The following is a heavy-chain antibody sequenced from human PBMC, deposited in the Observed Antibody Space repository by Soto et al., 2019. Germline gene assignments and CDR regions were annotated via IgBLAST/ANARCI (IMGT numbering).Heavy chain of an antibody. V-gene: IGHV3-48*03. J-gene: IGHJ6*02. Sequence: HPGGSLRLSCAASGFTFSSYEMNWVRQAPGKGLEWVSYISSSGSTIYYADSVKGRFTISRDNAKNSLYLQMNSLRAEDTAVYYCARVLRAARQSYGRMDVWGQGTTVTVSS. CDR1: GFTFSSYE. CDR3: ARVLRAARQSYGRMDV. D-gene: IGHD6-6*01. CDR2: ISSSGSTI.